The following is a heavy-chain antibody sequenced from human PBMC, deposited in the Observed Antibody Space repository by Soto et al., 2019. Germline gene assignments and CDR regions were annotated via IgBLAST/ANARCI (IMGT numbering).Heavy chain of an antibody. D-gene: IGHD3-10*01. CDR3: ARGIYGSGSYYFDY. Sequence: QVQLQQWGAGLLKPSETLSLTCAVYGGSFSGYYWSWIRQPPGKGLEWIGEINHSGSTNYNPSLKCRVTRSVDTSKNQFSLKLSSVTAADTAVYYCARGIYGSGSYYFDYWGQGTLVTVSS. V-gene: IGHV4-34*01. J-gene: IGHJ4*02. CDR2: INHSGST. CDR1: GGSFSGYY.